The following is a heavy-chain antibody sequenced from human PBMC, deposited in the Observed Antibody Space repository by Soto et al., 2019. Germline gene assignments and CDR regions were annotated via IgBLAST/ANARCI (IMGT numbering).Heavy chain of an antibody. D-gene: IGHD3-3*01. J-gene: IGHJ6*02. CDR1: GFIFDDYS. CDR2: LSWDGRHT. CDR3: AKARRSIFGGMDV. Sequence: EVQLVESGGVVVQPGGSLRLSCAASGFIFDDYSMYWVRQAPGKGLEWVSLLSWDGRHTYYADYVKGRFIISRDNSRNTLYLQMPSLTTADTAVYYCAKARRSIFGGMDVWGQGTTVTVS. V-gene: IGHV3-43*01.